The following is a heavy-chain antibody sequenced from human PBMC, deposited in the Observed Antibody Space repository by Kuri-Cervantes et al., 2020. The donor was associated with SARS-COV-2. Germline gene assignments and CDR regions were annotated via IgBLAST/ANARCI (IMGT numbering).Heavy chain of an antibody. D-gene: IGHD3-9*01. J-gene: IGHJ4*02. Sequence: GESLKISCAASGFTFSSYSMNWVRQAPGKGLEWVSAISGSGGSTYYADSVKGRFTISRDNSKNTLYLQMNSLRAEDTAVYYCAYGTYYDILTGYLDFDYWGQGTLVTVSS. CDR3: AYGTYYDILTGYLDFDY. CDR1: GFTFSSYS. V-gene: IGHV3-23*01. CDR2: ISGSGGST.